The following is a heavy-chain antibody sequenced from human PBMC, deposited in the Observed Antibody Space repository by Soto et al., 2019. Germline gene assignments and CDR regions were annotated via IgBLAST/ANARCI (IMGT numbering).Heavy chain of an antibody. J-gene: IGHJ6*02. D-gene: IGHD3-10*01. CDR2: ISYDGSNQ. Sequence: GGSLRLPCAPSPFTFSSYGMHWVRQAPAKGLAWVAVISYDGSNQYNADSVKGRFTISRDTSKKTLYLQMNSLRAEDTAVYYCSTAEPSGSHPYYYYGMDVWGQETTVVASS. CDR1: PFTFSSYG. V-gene: IGHV3-30*03. CDR3: STAEPSGSHPYYYYGMDV.